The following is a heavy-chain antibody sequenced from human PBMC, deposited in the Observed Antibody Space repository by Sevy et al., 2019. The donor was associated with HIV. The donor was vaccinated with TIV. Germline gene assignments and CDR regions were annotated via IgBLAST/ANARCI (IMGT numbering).Heavy chain of an antibody. V-gene: IGHV3-30*03. CDR2: ISYDGSNK. J-gene: IGHJ6*04. CDR1: GFTFSSYD. D-gene: IGHD3-16*01. Sequence: GGSLRLSCAAPGFTFSSYDMHWVRQAPGKGLEWVAVISYDGSNKFYLDSVKGRFTISRDNSKSTLYLQLSSLRAEDMAVYYCARVALTFGGDPYDKHYFLGVWGKGSTVTVTS. CDR3: ARVALTFGGDPYDKHYFLGV.